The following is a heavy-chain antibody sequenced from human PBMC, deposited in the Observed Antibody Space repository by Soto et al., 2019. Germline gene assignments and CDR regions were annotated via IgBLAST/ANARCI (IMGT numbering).Heavy chain of an antibody. Sequence: ASVKVSCKASGYTFTSYDINWVRQATGQGLEWMGWMNPNSGNTGYAQKFQGRVTMTRNTSISTAYMELSSLRSEDTAVYYCARGQGKGCSGGSCYSPPLGYWGQGTLVTVSS. CDR2: MNPNSGNT. CDR3: ARGQGKGCSGGSCYSPPLGY. J-gene: IGHJ4*02. V-gene: IGHV1-8*01. CDR1: GYTFTSYD. D-gene: IGHD2-15*01.